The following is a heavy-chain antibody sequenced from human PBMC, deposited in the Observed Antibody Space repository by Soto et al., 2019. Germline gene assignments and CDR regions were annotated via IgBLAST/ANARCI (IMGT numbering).Heavy chain of an antibody. V-gene: IGHV5-10-1*01. CDR1: GYSFTNYW. Sequence: PGGSLKISCKGSGYSFTNYWISWVRQVPGKGLEWVGRIDPGDSYMEYSPSFQGHITMSVDKSINTAYLEWSSLKASDTAVYYCARPRQAKSGDWYVPGYGMDVWGQGTTVTVSS. CDR3: ARPRQAKSGDWYVPGYGMDV. J-gene: IGHJ6*02. D-gene: IGHD6-19*01. CDR2: IDPGDSYM.